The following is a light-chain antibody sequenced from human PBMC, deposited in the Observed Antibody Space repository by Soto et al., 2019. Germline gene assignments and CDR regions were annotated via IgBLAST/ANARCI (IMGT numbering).Light chain of an antibody. J-gene: IGKJ1*01. CDR2: GAS. CDR1: QSVSSSY. V-gene: IGKV3-20*01. CDR3: QQYHTSPLT. Sequence: EIVLTQSPGTLSLSPGERATFSCRASQSVSSSYIAWYQQKRGQAPRRLIYGASIRATGIPDRFSGSGSGTDFPLTISRLEPEDFALYYCQQYHTSPLTFGQGTKVEIK.